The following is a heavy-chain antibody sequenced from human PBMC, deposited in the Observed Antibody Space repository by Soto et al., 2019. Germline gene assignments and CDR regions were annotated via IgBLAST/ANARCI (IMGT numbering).Heavy chain of an antibody. CDR1: GFTFTSYA. CDR2: ISSDGSNK. V-gene: IGHV3-30-3*01. D-gene: IGHD1-26*01. J-gene: IGHJ6*01. CDR3: AKDDEVGATYYSYYGMDV. Sequence: GGSLRLSCAASGFTFTSYAMHWVRQAPGKGLEWVALISSDGSNKYYADSVKGRFTISRDNSKNTLYLQMNSLRAEDTAVYYCAKDDEVGATYYSYYGMDVWGQGTTVTVSS.